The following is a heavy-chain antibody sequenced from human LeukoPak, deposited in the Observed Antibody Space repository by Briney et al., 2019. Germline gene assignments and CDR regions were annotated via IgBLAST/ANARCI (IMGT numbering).Heavy chain of an antibody. CDR3: AKADGGSSYYSTSDY. CDR1: GFTFSSYA. CDR2: ISGSGGST. D-gene: IGHD2-15*01. J-gene: IGHJ4*02. Sequence: GGSLRLSCAASGFTFSSYAMSWVRQAPGKGLEWVSAISGSGGSTYYAGSVKGRFTISRDNSKNTLYLQMNSLRAEDTAVYYCAKADGGSSYYSTSDYWGQGTLVTVSS. V-gene: IGHV3-23*01.